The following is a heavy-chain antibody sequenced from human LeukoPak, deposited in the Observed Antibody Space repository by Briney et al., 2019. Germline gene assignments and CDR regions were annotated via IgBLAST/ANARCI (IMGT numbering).Heavy chain of an antibody. CDR2: ISSSSSYV. Sequence: GGSLRLSCAASGFTFSSYSMNWVRQAPGKGLEWVSSISSSSSYVYYADSVKGRFTISRDNAKNSLYLQMNSLRAEDTAVYYCARMAAAGIGYFDYWGQGTLVTVSS. J-gene: IGHJ4*02. V-gene: IGHV3-21*01. D-gene: IGHD6-13*01. CDR1: GFTFSSYS. CDR3: ARMAAAGIGYFDY.